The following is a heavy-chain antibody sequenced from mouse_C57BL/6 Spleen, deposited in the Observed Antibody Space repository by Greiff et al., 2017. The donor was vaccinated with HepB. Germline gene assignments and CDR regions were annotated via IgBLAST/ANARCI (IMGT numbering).Heavy chain of an antibody. CDR2: IDPENGDT. Sequence: VQLQQSGAELVRPGASVKLSCTASGFNIKDDYMHWVKQRPEQGLEWIGWIDPENGDTEYASKFQGKATITADTSSNTAYLQLSSLTSEDTAVYYCTTDRDRYYAMDYWDQGTSVTVSS. D-gene: IGHD3-3*01. CDR3: TTDRDRYYAMDY. CDR1: GFNIKDDY. V-gene: IGHV14-4*01. J-gene: IGHJ4*01.